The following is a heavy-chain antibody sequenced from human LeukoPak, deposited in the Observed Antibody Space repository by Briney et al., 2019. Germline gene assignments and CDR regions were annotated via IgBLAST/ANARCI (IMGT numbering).Heavy chain of an antibody. CDR2: ISGSGGST. D-gene: IGHD4-17*01. V-gene: IGHV3-23*01. Sequence: GRSLRLSCAASGFTFSSYAMSWVRQAPGKGLEWVSAISGSGGSTYYADSVEGRFTISRDNSKNTLYLQMNSLRAEDTAVYYCAKRGTLAAVTTKAFDIWGQGTMVTVSS. CDR3: AKRGTLAAVTTKAFDI. CDR1: GFTFSSYA. J-gene: IGHJ3*02.